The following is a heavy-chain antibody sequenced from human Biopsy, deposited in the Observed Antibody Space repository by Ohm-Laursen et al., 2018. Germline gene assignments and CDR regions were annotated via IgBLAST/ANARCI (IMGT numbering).Heavy chain of an antibody. D-gene: IGHD6-6*01. CDR1: GFRVSSYD. CDR3: ARDSSRRAREGGMDV. Sequence: SLRLSCAASGFRVSSYDMNSVRQAPGKGLEWISYFSETSSHIYDADSVRGRFTVARDIAKNSLYLQLNSLRVEDTAVYYCARDSSRRAREGGMDVWGQGTTVTVSS. CDR2: FSETSSHI. J-gene: IGHJ6*02. V-gene: IGHV3-21*01.